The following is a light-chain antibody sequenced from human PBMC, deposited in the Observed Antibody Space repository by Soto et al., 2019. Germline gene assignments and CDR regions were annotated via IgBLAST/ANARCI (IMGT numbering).Light chain of an antibody. V-gene: IGKV1-5*01. Sequence: DIPMTQSPSTLSASVGDRVTITCRASQSISSWLAWYQKKPGKAPKLLIYDASSLESGVPSRFSGSGSGTEFTLTISSLQPDDFATYYCQQYNSYRYSFGQGTKLEIK. CDR1: QSISSW. CDR3: QQYNSYRYS. J-gene: IGKJ2*01. CDR2: DAS.